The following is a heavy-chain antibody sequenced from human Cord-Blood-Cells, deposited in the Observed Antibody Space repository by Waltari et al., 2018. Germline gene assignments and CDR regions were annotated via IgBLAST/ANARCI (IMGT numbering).Heavy chain of an antibody. CDR1: GGSISSSSYY. CDR3: ARPPYCTNGVCYKYFQH. Sequence: QLQLQESGPGLVQPSETLSLTCTVSGGSISSSSYYWGWIRQPPGKGLEWIWSIYYSGSTYYNPSLKSRVTISVDTSKNQFSLKLSSVTAADTAVYYCARPPYCTNGVCYKYFQHWGQGTLVTVSS. J-gene: IGHJ1*01. CDR2: IYYSGST. D-gene: IGHD2-8*01. V-gene: IGHV4-39*01.